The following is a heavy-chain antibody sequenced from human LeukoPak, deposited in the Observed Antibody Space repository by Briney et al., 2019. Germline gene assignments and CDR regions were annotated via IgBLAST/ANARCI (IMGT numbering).Heavy chain of an antibody. J-gene: IGHJ3*02. CDR1: GFTFSSYW. Sequence: PGGSLRLSCAAPGFTFSSYWMTWVRQPPGKGLEWVANIKPDGGEKSYVDSVKGRFTISRDTAKNSLYLQMNSLGAEDTVVYYCARYHRTNAFDSWGQGTMVTVSS. CDR3: ARYHRTNAFDS. V-gene: IGHV3-7*04. D-gene: IGHD2-2*01. CDR2: IKPDGGEK.